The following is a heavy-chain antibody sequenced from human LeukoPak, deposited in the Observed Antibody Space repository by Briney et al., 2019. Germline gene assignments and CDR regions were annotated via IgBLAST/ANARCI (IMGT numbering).Heavy chain of an antibody. Sequence: PSETLSLTCTVSGGSISSYYWSWIRQPAGKGLEWIGRIYTSGSTNYNPSLKSRVTMSVDTSKNQFSLKLSSVTAADTAVYYCARQPTRIQLWMNRDYWGQGTLVTVSS. CDR3: ARQPTRIQLWMNRDY. CDR1: GGSISSYY. V-gene: IGHV4-4*07. D-gene: IGHD5-18*01. J-gene: IGHJ4*02. CDR2: IYTSGST.